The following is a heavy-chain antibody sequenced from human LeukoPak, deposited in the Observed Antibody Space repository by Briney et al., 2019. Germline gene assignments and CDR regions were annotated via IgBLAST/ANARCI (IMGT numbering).Heavy chain of an antibody. J-gene: IGHJ4*02. Sequence: GGSLRLSCAASGFTFSSYWMSWVRQAPGKGLEWVANIKQDGSEKYYVDSVKGRFTISRDNAKNSLYLQMNSLRAEDTAVYYCAREAPSTYDFWSGTTFDYWGQGTLVTVSS. D-gene: IGHD3-3*01. CDR3: AREAPSTYDFWSGTTFDY. V-gene: IGHV3-7*01. CDR2: IKQDGSEK. CDR1: GFTFSSYW.